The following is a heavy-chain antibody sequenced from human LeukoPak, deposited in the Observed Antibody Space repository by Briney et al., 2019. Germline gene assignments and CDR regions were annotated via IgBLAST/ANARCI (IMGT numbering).Heavy chain of an antibody. CDR2: IYCSGST. CDR3: AREGGVDILTGYYSDY. V-gene: IGHV4-30-4*01. D-gene: IGHD3-9*01. CDR1: GGSISSGDYY. J-gene: IGHJ4*02. Sequence: PSQTLSLTCTVSGGSISSGDYYWSWIRQPPGKGLEWIGYIYCSGSTYYNPSLKSRVTISVDTSKNQFSLKLSSVTAADTAVYYCAREGGVDILTGYYSDYWGQGTLVTVSS.